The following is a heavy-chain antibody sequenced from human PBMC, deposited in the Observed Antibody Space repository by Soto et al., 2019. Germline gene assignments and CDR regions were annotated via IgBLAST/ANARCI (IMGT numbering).Heavy chain of an antibody. CDR2: IIPIFGTP. Sequence: SVKVSCKXSGGTFNNYVINWVRQAPGQGLEWMAGIIPIFGTPNYAQKFQGRVTITADKSTSTAYMELNSLRSEDTAVYYCAGRCDGTNCLAHFDYWGQGTLVTVSS. J-gene: IGHJ4*02. CDR3: AGRCDGTNCLAHFDY. D-gene: IGHD2-2*01. CDR1: GGTFNNYV. V-gene: IGHV1-69*06.